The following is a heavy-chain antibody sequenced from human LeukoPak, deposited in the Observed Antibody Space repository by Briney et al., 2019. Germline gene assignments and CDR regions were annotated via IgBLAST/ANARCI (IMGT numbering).Heavy chain of an antibody. V-gene: IGHV1-46*01. CDR3: ASVVPAAITWGRSSPYYYYMDV. Sequence: ASVKVSCKASGYTFTSYYMHWVRQAPGQGLEWMGIINPSGGSTSYAQKFQGRVTMTRDTSTSTVYMELSSLRSEDTAVYYCASVVPAAITWGRSSPYYYYMDVWGKGTTVTVSS. CDR2: INPSGGST. D-gene: IGHD2-2*02. CDR1: GYTFTSYY. J-gene: IGHJ6*03.